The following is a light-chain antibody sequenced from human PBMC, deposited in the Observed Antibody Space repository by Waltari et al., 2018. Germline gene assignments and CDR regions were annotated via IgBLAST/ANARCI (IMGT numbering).Light chain of an antibody. V-gene: IGKV1-27*01. CDR1: QDIVNF. J-gene: IGKJ2*01. CDR2: AAP. CDR3: QKYNSAPPT. Sequence: DIQMTQSPSSLSASVGDRVTITCRASQDIVNFLAWYQQKPGRVPKLLIYAAPTTQLGVPSRFRGSGSGTDFTLTISSLQAEDVATYYCQKYNSAPPTFGQGTKVEIK.